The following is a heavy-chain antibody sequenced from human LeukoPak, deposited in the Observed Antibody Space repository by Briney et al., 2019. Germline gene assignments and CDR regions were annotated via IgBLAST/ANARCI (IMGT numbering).Heavy chain of an antibody. Sequence: GGSLRLSCAASGFTVSSNYMSWVRQAPGKGLEWVSVIYSGGSTYYADSVKGRFTISRDNAKNSLYLQMNSLRAEDTAVYYCASQPFTSRWGQGTLVTVSS. J-gene: IGHJ4*02. D-gene: IGHD2/OR15-2a*01. CDR1: GFTVSSNY. CDR2: IYSGGST. V-gene: IGHV3-66*04. CDR3: ASQPFTSR.